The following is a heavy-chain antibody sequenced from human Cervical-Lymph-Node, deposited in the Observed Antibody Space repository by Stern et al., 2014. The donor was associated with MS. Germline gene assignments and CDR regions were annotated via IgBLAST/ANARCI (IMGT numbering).Heavy chain of an antibody. Sequence: VKLVESGAEVKKPGSSVKVSCQASGGTLISYPISLVRQAPGQGLEWLGGIMPILGTSNYAHKFQGRVTITADESTTTIYMELRSLKSEDTAVYYCARHLGSHESGWFDPWGQGTLVTVSS. CDR1: GGTLISYP. CDR3: ARHLGSHESGWFDP. D-gene: IGHD1-26*01. V-gene: IGHV1-69*01. J-gene: IGHJ5*02. CDR2: IMPILGTS.